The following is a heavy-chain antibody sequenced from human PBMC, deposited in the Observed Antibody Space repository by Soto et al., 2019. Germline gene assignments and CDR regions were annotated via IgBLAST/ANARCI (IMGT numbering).Heavy chain of an antibody. CDR2: VKTDGST. CDR3: SRGIRNYYGTDV. D-gene: IGHD5-18*01. V-gene: IGHV3-74*01. Sequence: EVQLVESGGGLVQPGGSLRLSCAASGFTFSSYWMHWVRQAPGKGLVWVSRVKTDGSTFYADSVRGRFTISRDNAKNTLYLQMNSLRDEDTAVYYWSRGIRNYYGTDVWGQGTTVSVSS. J-gene: IGHJ6*02. CDR1: GFTFSSYW.